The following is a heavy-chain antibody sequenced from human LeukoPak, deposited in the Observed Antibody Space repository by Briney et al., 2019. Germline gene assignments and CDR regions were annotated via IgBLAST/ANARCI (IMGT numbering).Heavy chain of an antibody. V-gene: IGHV4-34*01. CDR3: ARDYDSSGYYPFY. CDR2: INQSGTT. J-gene: IGHJ4*02. D-gene: IGHD3-22*01. Sequence: PLETLSLTCAVYGGSFSDYYWSWIRQSPGRGLEWIGEINQSGTTDYNPSLKSRVIISIDTSKTQFSLKLSSVTAADTAVYYCARDYDSSGYYPFYWGQGTPVTVSS. CDR1: GGSFSDYY.